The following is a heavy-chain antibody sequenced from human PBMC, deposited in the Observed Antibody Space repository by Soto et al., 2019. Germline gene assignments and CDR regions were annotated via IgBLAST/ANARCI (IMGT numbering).Heavy chain of an antibody. CDR1: GFTFSGFA. CDR2: ITGSGSGI. V-gene: IGHV3-23*01. J-gene: IGHJ3*02. Sequence: GGSLRLSCAASGFTFSGFAMRWVRQAPGKGLEWVSGITGSGSGIYYIDSVKGRFTVSRDNSKNTLYLQMNSLRAEDTAVYYCATSLANDAFDIWGQGTMVTVSS. CDR3: ATSLANDAFDI.